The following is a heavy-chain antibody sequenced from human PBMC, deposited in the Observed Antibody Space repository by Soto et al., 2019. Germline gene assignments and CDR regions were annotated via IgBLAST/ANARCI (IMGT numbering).Heavy chain of an antibody. D-gene: IGHD4-17*01. CDR2: IIPFFGTA. J-gene: IGHJ4*02. V-gene: IGHV1-69*13. CDR3: AKSAPMDAGDKYYYDF. CDR1: GGTFSTFG. Sequence: ASVKVSCKASGGTFSTFGISWVRRAPGQGLEWMGGIIPFFGTARYSQKFEDRITITADESTNTVYMDLRSLTSEDTAIYYCAKSAPMDAGDKYYYDFWGQGALVTVSS.